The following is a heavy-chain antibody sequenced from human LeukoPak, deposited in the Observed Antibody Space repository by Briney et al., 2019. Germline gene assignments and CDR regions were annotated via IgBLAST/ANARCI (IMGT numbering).Heavy chain of an antibody. Sequence: SETLSLTCTVSGGSISSYYWSWIRQPAGKGLEWIGRIYTSGSTNYNPSLKSRVTISVDTSKNQFSLKLSSVTAAGTAVYCCARLVVNYYDSSGYLDYWGQGTLVTVSS. V-gene: IGHV4-4*07. J-gene: IGHJ4*02. CDR1: GGSISSYY. CDR2: IYTSGST. CDR3: ARLVVNYYDSSGYLDY. D-gene: IGHD3-22*01.